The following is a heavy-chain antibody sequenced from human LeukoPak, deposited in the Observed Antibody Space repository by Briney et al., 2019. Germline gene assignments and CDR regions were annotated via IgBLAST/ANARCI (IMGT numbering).Heavy chain of an antibody. J-gene: IGHJ4*01. CDR2: VTGSATTT. CDR3: AKEDILTGYLY. Sequence: SVGSLRLSCSASGFTFAHFGMSWVRQAPGKGLEWVSAVTGSATTTSYADSVKGRFTISRDNSKNTLYLQMNSLRAEDTAVYYCAKEDILTGYLYWGHGTLVTVSP. CDR1: GFTFAHFG. V-gene: IGHV3-23*01. D-gene: IGHD3-9*01.